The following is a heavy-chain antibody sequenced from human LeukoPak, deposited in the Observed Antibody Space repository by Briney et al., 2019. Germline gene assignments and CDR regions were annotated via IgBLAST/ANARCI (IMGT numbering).Heavy chain of an antibody. V-gene: IGHV3-11*05. D-gene: IGHD5-24*01. J-gene: IGHJ4*02. CDR2: ISSSRSYT. CDR3: ARGGNGYNYALEY. Sequence: GGSLRLSCAASGFTFSDYYMSWIRQAPGKGLEWVSYISSSRSYTNYADCVKGRFTISRDNAKNSLYLQMNSLRAEDTAIYYCARGGNGYNYALEYWGQGTLVSVSS. CDR1: GFTFSDYY.